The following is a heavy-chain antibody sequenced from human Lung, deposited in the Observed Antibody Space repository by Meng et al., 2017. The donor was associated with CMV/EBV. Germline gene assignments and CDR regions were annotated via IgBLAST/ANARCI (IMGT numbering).Heavy chain of an antibody. CDR2: MYSGGTT. V-gene: IGHV3-53*01. CDR3: ARNQPIADAFDI. J-gene: IGHJ3*02. Sequence: GESLKISCAASGFTVSTNFMSWVRQAPGKGLEWVSLMYSGGTTYYADSVKGRFTISRDDSKNTLYLQMNSLRAEDTAVDYCARNQPIADAFDIWGQGTMVTVSS. D-gene: IGHD2-21*01. CDR1: GFTVSTNF.